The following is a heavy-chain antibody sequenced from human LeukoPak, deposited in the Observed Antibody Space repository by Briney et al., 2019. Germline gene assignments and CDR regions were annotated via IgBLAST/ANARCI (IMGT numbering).Heavy chain of an antibody. J-gene: IGHJ6*02. CDR2: IIPIFGTA. CDR1: GGTFSSYA. CDR3: ARGPRGGVVVPAAMMQYYYYGMDV. V-gene: IGHV1-69*13. D-gene: IGHD2-2*01. Sequence: SVKVSCKASGGTFSSYAISWVRQAPGQGLEWMGGIIPIFGTANYAQKFQGRVTITADESTSTAYMELSSLRSEDTAVYYCARGPRGGVVVPAAMMQYYYYGMDVWGQGTTVTVSS.